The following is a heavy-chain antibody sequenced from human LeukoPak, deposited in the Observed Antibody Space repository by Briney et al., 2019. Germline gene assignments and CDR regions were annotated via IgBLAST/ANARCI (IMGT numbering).Heavy chain of an antibody. CDR3: AKDRRIQLWLGFDY. CDR1: GFTLSRYA. CDR2: ISGTGGST. V-gene: IGHV3-23*01. Sequence: GGSLRLSCAASGFTLSRYAMSWVRQAPGRGLEGVSAISGTGGSTSYAVSVKGRFTISRDNSTHTLYLQINSLRAEDTAVYSCAKDRRIQLWLGFDYWGQGTLVTVSS. J-gene: IGHJ4*02. D-gene: IGHD5-18*01.